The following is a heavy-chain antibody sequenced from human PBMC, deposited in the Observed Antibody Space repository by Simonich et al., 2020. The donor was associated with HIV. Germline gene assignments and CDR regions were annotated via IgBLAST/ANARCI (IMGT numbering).Heavy chain of an antibody. J-gene: IGHJ3*02. CDR3: TRGLIAVADRDAFDI. V-gene: IGHV3-73*02. CDR1: DFTFSASA. Sequence: EYGGGLVQPGGSLKLSCAASDFTFSASAMHWVRQASGKGLEWVGRIGSKAHSYATAYGASVKGRFTISRDDSKNTAYLQMNSLKTEDTAVYYCTRGLIAVADRDAFDIWGQGTMVTVSS. D-gene: IGHD6-19*01. CDR2: IGSKAHSYAT.